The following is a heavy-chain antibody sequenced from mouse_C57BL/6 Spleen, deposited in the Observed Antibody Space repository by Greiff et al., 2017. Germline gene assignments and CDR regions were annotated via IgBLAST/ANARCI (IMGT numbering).Heavy chain of an antibody. CDR1: GFTFSSYT. CDR3: ARQVYYYGSSDYFDY. D-gene: IGHD1-1*01. V-gene: IGHV5-9*01. Sequence: EVKLMESGGGLVKPGGSLKLSCAASGFTFSSYTMSWVRQTPEKRLEWVATISGGGGNTYYPDSVKGRFTISRDNAKNTLYLKMSSLRSEDTALYYCARQVYYYGSSDYFDYWGQGTTLTVSS. J-gene: IGHJ2*01. CDR2: ISGGGGNT.